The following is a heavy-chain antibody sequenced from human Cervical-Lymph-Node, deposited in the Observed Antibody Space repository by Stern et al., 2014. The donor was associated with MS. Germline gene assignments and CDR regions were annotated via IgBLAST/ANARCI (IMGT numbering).Heavy chain of an antibody. D-gene: IGHD6-13*01. CDR3: ASAYSSSHYYFDY. J-gene: IGHJ4*02. Sequence: VHLVESGGGVVQPGRSLRLSCAASGFSFSRYAIHWVRQAPGQGLEWVALIWYDGSNPYYADSVTGRFTISTDNFKNTLYLQMNSLRAEDTAVYYCASAYSSSHYYFDYWGQGTLVTVSS. V-gene: IGHV3-33*01. CDR2: IWYDGSNP. CDR1: GFSFSRYA.